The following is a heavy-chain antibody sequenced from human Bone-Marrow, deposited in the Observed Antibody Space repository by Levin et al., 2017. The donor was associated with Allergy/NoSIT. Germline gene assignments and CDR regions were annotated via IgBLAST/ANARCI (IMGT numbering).Heavy chain of an antibody. D-gene: IGHD6-6*01. Sequence: GESLKISCAASGFTFSGYALHWARQAPGKGLEWVAVISSDGSSRLYGDSVKGRFTVSRDNAKNTLYLQMNSLRPDDTAVYYCAKAPWGCSSGSYFDNWGQGTLVTVSS. V-gene: IGHV3-30-3*01. CDR1: GFTFSGYA. J-gene: IGHJ4*02. CDR3: AKAPWGCSSGSYFDN. CDR2: ISSDGSSR.